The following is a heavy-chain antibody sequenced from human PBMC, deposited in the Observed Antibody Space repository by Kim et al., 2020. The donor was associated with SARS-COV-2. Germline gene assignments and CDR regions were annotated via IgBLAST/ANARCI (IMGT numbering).Heavy chain of an antibody. V-gene: IGHV4-61*01. CDR2: IYYSGST. CDR3: AAGYYYDSSGNWFDP. Sequence: SETLSLTCTVSGGSVSSGSYYWSWIRQPPGKGLEWIGYIYYSGSTNYNPSLKSRVTISVDTSKNQFSLKLSSVTAADTAVYYCAAGYYYDSSGNWFDPWGQGTLVTVSS. D-gene: IGHD3-22*01. J-gene: IGHJ5*02. CDR1: GGSVSSGSYY.